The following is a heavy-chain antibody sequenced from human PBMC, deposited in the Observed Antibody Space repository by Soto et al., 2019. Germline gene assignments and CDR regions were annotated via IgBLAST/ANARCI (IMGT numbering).Heavy chain of an antibody. CDR3: ARAAYSSSSDYYYYMDV. Sequence: GGSLRLSCAASGFTFSSYWMHWVRQAPGKGLVWVSRINSDGSSTSYADSVKGRFTISRDNAKNTLYLQMNSLRAEDTAVYYCARAAYSSSSDYYYYMDVWGKGTTVTVSS. V-gene: IGHV3-74*01. J-gene: IGHJ6*03. CDR1: GFTFSSYW. D-gene: IGHD6-6*01. CDR2: INSDGSST.